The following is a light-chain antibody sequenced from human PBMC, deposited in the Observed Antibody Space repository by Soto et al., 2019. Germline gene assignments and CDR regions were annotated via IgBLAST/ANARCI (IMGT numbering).Light chain of an antibody. CDR1: QSVRSNY. CDR2: GAS. J-gene: IGKJ5*01. V-gene: IGKV3-20*01. Sequence: ENVLTQSPDTLSLSPGERATLSCRASQSVRSNYVAWYQQKPGQAPRLLISGASSRATGIPDRFSGSGSGTDFTLTISRLEPEDFALYYCQQYGSSPITFGQGTRLEIK. CDR3: QQYGSSPIT.